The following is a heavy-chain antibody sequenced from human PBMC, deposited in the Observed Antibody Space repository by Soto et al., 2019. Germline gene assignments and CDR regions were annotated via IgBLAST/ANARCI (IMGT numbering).Heavy chain of an antibody. J-gene: IGHJ5*02. D-gene: IGHD6-19*01. CDR3: ATNLFSSTSRGSDFDP. CDR2: INPNSGVT. Sequence: QVQLVQSGAEMKKPGASVKISCKASGYYFTGYYMHWVRQAPGQGLEWMGWINPNSGVTNYAQRFQGRVTMTRDTSISTAYLEVKRLTPDDTAVYYCATNLFSSTSRGSDFDPWGQGTLVIVSS. V-gene: IGHV1-2*02. CDR1: GYYFTGYY.